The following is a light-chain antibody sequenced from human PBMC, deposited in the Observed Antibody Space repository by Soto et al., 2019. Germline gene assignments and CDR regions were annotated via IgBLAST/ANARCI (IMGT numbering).Light chain of an antibody. CDR2: GAS. Sequence: EIVLTQSPGTLSLSPGERATLSCRASQSVSSSYLAWYQQKPGQAPRLLIYGASSRATGIPDRFSGSGSGTDSTLTISRLEPEDFAVYYCQQYGSSPPITFGPGTKVYIK. CDR3: QQYGSSPPIT. CDR1: QSVSSSY. V-gene: IGKV3-20*01. J-gene: IGKJ3*01.